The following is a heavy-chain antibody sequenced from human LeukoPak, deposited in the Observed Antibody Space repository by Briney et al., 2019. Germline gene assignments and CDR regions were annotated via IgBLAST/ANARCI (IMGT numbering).Heavy chain of an antibody. V-gene: IGHV4-59*01. CDR3: ARATWGYYFDS. D-gene: IGHD7-27*01. Sequence: SETPSLTCTVSGGSISTYYWSWIRQTAGKGLEWIGYIDYSGSYNYNPSLKSRVTISVDMSKNHFSLKLSSVTAADTAVYYCARATWGYYFDSWGQGTLVTVSS. CDR1: GGSISTYY. J-gene: IGHJ4*02. CDR2: IDYSGSY.